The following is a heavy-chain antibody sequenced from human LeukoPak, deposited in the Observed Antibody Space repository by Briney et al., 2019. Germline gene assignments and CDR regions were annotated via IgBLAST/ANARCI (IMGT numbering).Heavy chain of an antibody. CDR2: MNPNSGHT. Sequence: GASVKVSCKASGYTFTIYDINWVRQATGQGLEWMGWMNPNSGHTGYAQKFQGRVTITRNTSISTAYMELSSLRSEDTAVYYCARVPQDIAVVPAGFDPWGQGTLVTVSS. CDR3: ARVPQDIAVVPAGFDP. D-gene: IGHD2-2*01. CDR1: GYTFTIYD. J-gene: IGHJ5*02. V-gene: IGHV1-8*03.